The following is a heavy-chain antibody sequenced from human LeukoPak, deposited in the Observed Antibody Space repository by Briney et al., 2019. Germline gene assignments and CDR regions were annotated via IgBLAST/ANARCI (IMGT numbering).Heavy chain of an antibody. J-gene: IGHJ4*02. CDR3: AKDFIVVVVAAGDY. CDR2: ISGSGGST. CDR1: GFTFSSYA. D-gene: IGHD2-15*01. V-gene: IGHV3-23*01. Sequence: GGSLRLSCAASGFTFSSYAMSWVRQAPGKGLEWVSAISGSGGSTYYADSAKGRFTISRDNSKNTLYLQMNSLRAEDTAVYYCAKDFIVVVVAAGDYWGQGTLVTVSS.